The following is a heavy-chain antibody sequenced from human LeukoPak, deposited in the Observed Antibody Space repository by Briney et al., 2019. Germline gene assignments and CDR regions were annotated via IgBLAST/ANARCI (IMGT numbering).Heavy chain of an antibody. Sequence: GGSLRLSCAASGFTFSSYSMNWVRQAPGKGLEWVSSISSSSSYIYYADSVKGRFTISRDNAKNSLYLQMNSLRAEDTAVYYCARVGAAGQQLNYWGQGTLVTVSS. V-gene: IGHV3-21*01. CDR2: ISSSSSYI. CDR1: GFTFSSYS. CDR3: ARVGAAGQQLNY. D-gene: IGHD6-13*01. J-gene: IGHJ4*02.